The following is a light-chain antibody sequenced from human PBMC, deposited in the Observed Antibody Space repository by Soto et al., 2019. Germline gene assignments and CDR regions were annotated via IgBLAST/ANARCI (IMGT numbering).Light chain of an antibody. CDR3: CSYAGSSSAVV. CDR1: SSDVGSYNL. CDR2: EVS. Sequence: QSALTQPASVSGSPGQSITISCTGTSSDVGSYNLVSWYQQHPGKALKLMIYEVSKRPSGVSNRFSGSKSGNTASLTISGLQAEDEVDYYCCSYAGSSSAVVFGGGTKLTVL. V-gene: IGLV2-23*02. J-gene: IGLJ2*01.